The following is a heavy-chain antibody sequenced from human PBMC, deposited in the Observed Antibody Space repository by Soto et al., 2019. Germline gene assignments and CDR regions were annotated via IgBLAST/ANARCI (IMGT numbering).Heavy chain of an antibody. CDR1: GFTFSSYG. J-gene: IGHJ4*02. D-gene: IGHD3-10*01. CDR2: ISYDGSNK. Sequence: QVQLVESGGGVVQPGRSLRLSCAASGFTFSSYGMHWVRQAPGKGLEWVAVISYDGSNKYYADSVKGRFTISRDNSKNTLYLQMNSLRADDTAVYYCAKETNGELLAFDYWGQGTLVTVSS. V-gene: IGHV3-30*18. CDR3: AKETNGELLAFDY.